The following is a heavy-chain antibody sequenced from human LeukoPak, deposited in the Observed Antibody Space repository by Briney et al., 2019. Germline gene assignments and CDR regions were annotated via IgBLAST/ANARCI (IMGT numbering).Heavy chain of an antibody. D-gene: IGHD6-19*01. CDR2: INHSGST. Sequence: SETLSLTCAVYGGSFSGYYWSWIRQPPGKGLEWIGEINHSGSTNYNPSLKSRVTISVDTSKNQFSLKLSSVTAADTAVYYCAINGYSRGWYGGNYWGQGTLVTVSS. CDR3: AINGYSRGWYGGNY. CDR1: GGSFSGYY. V-gene: IGHV4-34*01. J-gene: IGHJ4*02.